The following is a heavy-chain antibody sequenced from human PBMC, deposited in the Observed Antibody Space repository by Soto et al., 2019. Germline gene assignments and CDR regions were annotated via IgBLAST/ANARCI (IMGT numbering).Heavy chain of an antibody. Sequence: EVHLLESGGGLVQPGGSLRLSCAASGFTFSNYAMTWVRQAPGKGLEWVSVISGTGGGTNNADSGKGRFTTSRDNSKNTLYLQMNSLRAEDTSVYYCAKRAFYGSGIPNYYGMDVWGQGTAVTVSS. D-gene: IGHD3-10*01. CDR3: AKRAFYGSGIPNYYGMDV. CDR2: ISGTGGGT. CDR1: GFTFSNYA. J-gene: IGHJ6*02. V-gene: IGHV3-23*01.